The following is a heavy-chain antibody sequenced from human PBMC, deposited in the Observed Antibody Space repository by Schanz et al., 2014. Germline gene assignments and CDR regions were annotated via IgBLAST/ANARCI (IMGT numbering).Heavy chain of an antibody. D-gene: IGHD3-22*01. J-gene: IGHJ4*02. V-gene: IGHV1-69*09. CDR3: ARAGQDYSDSSGYATYYFGN. CDR1: GHPFTAYY. CDR2: FVPRLRVA. Sequence: QVQLVQSGAEVKKPGASVKVSCKASGHPFTAYYMHWVRQAPGQGLEWMGRFVPRLRVALYAQNFRGRVTITADSSTNTAYLEVSSLRFEDTAMYYCARAGQDYSDSSGYATYYFGNWGQGTLVTVSS.